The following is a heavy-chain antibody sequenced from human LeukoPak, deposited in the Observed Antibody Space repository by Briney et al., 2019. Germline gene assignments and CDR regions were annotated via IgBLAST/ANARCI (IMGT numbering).Heavy chain of an antibody. CDR3: AKVGTYYYDSSGYRNWFDP. CDR2: LGSDGRT. CDR1: GFGVSSNA. D-gene: IGHD3-22*01. J-gene: IGHJ5*02. Sequence: GGSLRLSCEASGFGVSSNAMAWVRQAPGKGLEWVSGLGSDGRTHYADSVRGRFTISRDHSKNTVYLQMNSLRDEDTALYYCAKVGTYYYDSSGYRNWFDPWGQGTLVTVSS. V-gene: IGHV3-23*01.